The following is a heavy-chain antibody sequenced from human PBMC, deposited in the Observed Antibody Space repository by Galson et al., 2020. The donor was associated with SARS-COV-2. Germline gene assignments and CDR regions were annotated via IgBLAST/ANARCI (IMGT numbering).Heavy chain of an antibody. CDR1: GGSINNNDYY. CDR2: IYTSGGT. J-gene: IGHJ5*02. Sequence: SETLSLTCPVSGGSINNNDYYWSWIRQPAGKGLEWIGRIYTSGGTNYNPSLKSRVTISVDTSENQFSLKLTSVTAADTAMYFCARESRHFTYYFGSVKYSNWFYLWGQGALVTVSS. V-gene: IGHV4-61*02. CDR3: ARESRHFTYYFGSVKYSNWFYL. D-gene: IGHD3-10*01.